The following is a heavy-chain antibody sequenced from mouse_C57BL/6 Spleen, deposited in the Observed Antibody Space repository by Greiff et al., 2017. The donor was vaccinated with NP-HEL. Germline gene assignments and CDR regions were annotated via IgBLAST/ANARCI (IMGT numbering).Heavy chain of an antibody. CDR2: INPNNGGT. CDR1: GYTFTDYY. CDR3: ASPLYGSSPYYAMDY. Sequence: VQLQQSGPELVKPGASVKISCKASGYTFTDYYMNWVKQSHGKSLEWIGDINPNNGGTSYNQKFKGKATLTVDKSSSTAYMELRSLTSEDSAVYYCASPLYGSSPYYAMDYWGQGTSVTVSS. J-gene: IGHJ4*01. D-gene: IGHD1-1*01. V-gene: IGHV1-26*01.